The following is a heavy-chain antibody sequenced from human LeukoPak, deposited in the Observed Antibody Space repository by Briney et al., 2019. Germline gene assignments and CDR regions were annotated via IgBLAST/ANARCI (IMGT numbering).Heavy chain of an antibody. CDR2: IYHSGTT. CDR3: ARRDGSGYYGYYFDY. CDR1: GGSITSYY. D-gene: IGHD3-22*01. J-gene: IGHJ4*02. Sequence: SETLSLTCTVSGGSITSYYWTWIRQPPGKGLEWIGYIYHSGTTNYNPSLKSRVTISVDTSKNQFSLKLSSVTAADTAVYYCARRDGSGYYGYYFDYWGQGTLVTVSS. V-gene: IGHV4-59*01.